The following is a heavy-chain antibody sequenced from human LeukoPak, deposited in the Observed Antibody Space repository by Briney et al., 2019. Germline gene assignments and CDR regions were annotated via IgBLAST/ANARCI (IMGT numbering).Heavy chain of an antibody. CDR1: GFTFDDYA. D-gene: IGHD3-10*01. V-gene: IGHV3-9*01. Sequence: GRSLRLSCAASGFTFDDYAMHWVRQAPGKGLEWVSGISWNSGSIGYADSVKGRFTISRDNAKNSLYLQMNSLRAEDTAVYHCARDSDYYGSGRPYFDYWGQGTLVTVSS. CDR3: ARDSDYYGSGRPYFDY. J-gene: IGHJ4*02. CDR2: ISWNSGSI.